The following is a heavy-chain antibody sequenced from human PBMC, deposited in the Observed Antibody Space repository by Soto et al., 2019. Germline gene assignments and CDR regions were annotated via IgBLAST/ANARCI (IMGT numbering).Heavy chain of an antibody. J-gene: IGHJ4*02. Sequence: QVQLQESGPGLVKPSQTLFLTCTVSGGSISSGGYYWSWIRQHPGKGLEWIGYIYYSGSTYYNPSLKSRVTISVDTSKNQFSLKLSSVTAADTAVYYCARVEVVVAAHYFDYWGQGTLVTVSS. CDR1: GGSISSGGYY. V-gene: IGHV4-31*03. CDR2: IYYSGST. CDR3: ARVEVVVAAHYFDY. D-gene: IGHD2-15*01.